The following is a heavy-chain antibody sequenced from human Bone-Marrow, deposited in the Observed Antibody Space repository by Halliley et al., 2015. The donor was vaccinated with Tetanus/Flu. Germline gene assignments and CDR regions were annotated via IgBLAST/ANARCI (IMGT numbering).Heavy chain of an antibody. J-gene: IGHJ5*02. D-gene: IGHD3-10*01. CDR2: IYYSGKT. CDR1: GDSITRGGYS. V-gene: IGHV4-30-2*05. CDR3: VRVVLRGDNWFDL. Sequence: LRLSCAVSGDSITRGGYSWSWIRQSPGKGLEWIANIYYSGKTNFNPSLKSRLTISLDASENQFSLKLMSMTAADTAVYYCVRVVLRGDNWFDLWGQGTQVTVSS.